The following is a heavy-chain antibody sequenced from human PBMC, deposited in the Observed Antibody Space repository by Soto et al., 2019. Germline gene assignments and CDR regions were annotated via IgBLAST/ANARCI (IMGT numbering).Heavy chain of an antibody. D-gene: IGHD2-2*01. Sequence: EVQLLESGGGLVQPGGSLRLSCAASGFTFSSYAMRWVRQAPGKGLEWVSAISGSGGSTYYADSVKGRFTISRDNSKNTLYLQMNSLRAEDTAVYYCAKEKGYIVVVPAAAFDYWGQGTLVTVSS. V-gene: IGHV3-23*01. CDR1: GFTFSSYA. CDR2: ISGSGGST. CDR3: AKEKGYIVVVPAAAFDY. J-gene: IGHJ4*02.